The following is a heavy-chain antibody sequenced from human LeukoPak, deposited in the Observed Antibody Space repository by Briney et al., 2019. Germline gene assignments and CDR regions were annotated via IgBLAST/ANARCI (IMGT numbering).Heavy chain of an antibody. D-gene: IGHD4-17*01. CDR3: ARRKVTVTTSPQPYYYYYYYMDV. CDR1: GYTFTSYY. J-gene: IGHJ6*03. V-gene: IGHV1-46*01. CDR2: INPSGGST. Sequence: ASVKVSCKASGYTFTSYYMHWVRQAPAQGLEWMGIINPSGGSTSYAQKFQGRVTMTRDMSTSTVYMELSSLRSEDTAVYYCARRKVTVTTSPQPYYYYYYYMDVWGKGTTVTISS.